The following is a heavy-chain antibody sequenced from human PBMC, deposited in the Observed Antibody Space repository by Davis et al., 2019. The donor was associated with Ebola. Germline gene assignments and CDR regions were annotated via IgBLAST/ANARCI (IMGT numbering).Heavy chain of an antibody. V-gene: IGHV3-73*01. D-gene: IGHD3-22*01. J-gene: IGHJ4*02. CDR1: GFTVSSNY. Sequence: PGGSLRLSCAASGFTVSSNYMNWVRQASGKGLEWVGRIRSKANSYATAYAASVKGRFTISRDDSKSIAYLQMNSLKTEDTAVYYCTRENYYDSSGYYYGAFDYFDYWGQGTLVTVSS. CDR2: IRSKANSYAT. CDR3: TRENYYDSSGYYYGAFDYFDY.